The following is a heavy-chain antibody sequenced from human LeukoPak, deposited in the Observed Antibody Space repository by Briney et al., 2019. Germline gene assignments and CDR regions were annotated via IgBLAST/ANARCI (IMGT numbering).Heavy chain of an antibody. CDR2: ISSSGSTI. Sequence: PGGSLRLSCAASGFTFSSYEMNWVRQAPGKGLEWVSYISSSGSTIYYADSVKGRFTISRDNAETSLYLQMNGLRAEDTAVYYCARGTEMATMGSWFDPWGQGTLVTVSS. J-gene: IGHJ5*02. CDR1: GFTFSSYE. V-gene: IGHV3-48*03. D-gene: IGHD5-24*01. CDR3: ARGTEMATMGSWFDP.